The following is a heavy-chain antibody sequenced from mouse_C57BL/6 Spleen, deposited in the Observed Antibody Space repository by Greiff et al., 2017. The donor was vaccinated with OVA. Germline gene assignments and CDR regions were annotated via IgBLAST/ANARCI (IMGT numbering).Heavy chain of an antibody. CDR1: GYTFTSYW. CDR3: ARRAVVALYYYARDY. J-gene: IGHJ4*01. CDR2: IAPSDSYT. Sequence: QVQLQQPGAELVMPGASVKLSCKASGYTFTSYWMHWVKQRPGQGLEWIGEIAPSDSYTTSHQKFKGKSTLTVDKSSSTAYMQLSSLTSEDSAVYDCARRAVVALYYYARDYWGQGTSVTVSS. V-gene: IGHV1-69*01. D-gene: IGHD1-1*01.